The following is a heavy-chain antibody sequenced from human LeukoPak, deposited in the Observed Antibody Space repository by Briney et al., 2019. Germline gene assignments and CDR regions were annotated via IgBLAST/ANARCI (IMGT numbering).Heavy chain of an antibody. CDR1: GFTFSNAW. J-gene: IGHJ4*02. D-gene: IGHD3-9*01. CDR2: IKSKTDGGTT. V-gene: IGHV3-15*01. CDR3: TTEIAYYDILTGTPLDY. Sequence: PGGSLRLSCAAPGFTFSNAWMSWVRQAPGKGLEWVGRIKSKTDGGTTDYAAPVKGRFTISRDDSKNTLYLQMNSLKTEDTAVYYCTTEIAYYDILTGTPLDYWGQGTLVTVSS.